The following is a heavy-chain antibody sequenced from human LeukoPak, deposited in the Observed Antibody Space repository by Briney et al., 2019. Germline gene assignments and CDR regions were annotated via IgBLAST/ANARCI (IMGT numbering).Heavy chain of an antibody. V-gene: IGHV3-66*04. CDR2: IYSGGST. CDR3: ARRGYGDYAPFDY. Sequence: GGSLRLSCAVSGFTVSTNYMSWVRQARGKGLGWVSVIYSGGSTYYADSVKGRFTISRDNSKNTLYLQMNSLRAEDTAVYYCARRGYGDYAPFDYWGQGTLVTVSS. CDR1: GFTVSTNY. D-gene: IGHD4-17*01. J-gene: IGHJ4*02.